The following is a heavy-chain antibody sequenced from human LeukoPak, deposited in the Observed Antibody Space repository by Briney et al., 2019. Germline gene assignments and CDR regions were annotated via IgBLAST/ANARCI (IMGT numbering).Heavy chain of an antibody. J-gene: IGHJ6*02. D-gene: IGHD3-10*01. V-gene: IGHV4-4*07. CDR2: IYTSGST. Sequence: PSETLSLTCTVSDGSISSYYWSWIRQPAGKGLECIGRIYTSGSTNYNPSLKSRVTMSVDTSKNQFSLKLSSVTAADTAVYYCARGTTMVRGVVGYYYGMDVWGQGTTVTVSS. CDR3: ARGTTMVRGVVGYYYGMDV. CDR1: DGSISSYY.